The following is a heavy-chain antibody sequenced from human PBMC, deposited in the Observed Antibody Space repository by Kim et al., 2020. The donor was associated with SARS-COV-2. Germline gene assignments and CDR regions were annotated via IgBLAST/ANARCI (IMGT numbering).Heavy chain of an antibody. CDR1: GGSFRGYY. CDR3: ARVLYASGAYYDYYYAMNV. V-gene: IGHV4-34*01. D-gene: IGHD3-10*01. J-gene: IGHJ6*01. CDR2: INHSGSA. Sequence: SETLSLTCAVYGGSFRGYYWSWIRQPPGKGLEWIGEINHSGSANYNPSLGSRVTMSVDTSKNHFSLKVSSLTAADTAIYFFARVLYASGAYYDYYYAMNV.